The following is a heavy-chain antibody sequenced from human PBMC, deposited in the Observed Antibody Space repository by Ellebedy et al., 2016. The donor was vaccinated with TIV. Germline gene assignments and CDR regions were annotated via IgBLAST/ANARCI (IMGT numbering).Heavy chain of an antibody. CDR2: IKEDGSEK. D-gene: IGHD1-1*01. CDR3: AKDLAAGTTLRLDY. J-gene: IGHJ4*02. Sequence: GESLKISCAASGLIFSTYWMAWVRQAPGKGLEWVANIKEDGSEKYYVDSVKGRFTISRDNAKNSLYLQMNSLRAEDTAVYYCAKDLAAGTTLRLDYWGQGTLVTVSS. CDR1: GLIFSTYW. V-gene: IGHV3-7*03.